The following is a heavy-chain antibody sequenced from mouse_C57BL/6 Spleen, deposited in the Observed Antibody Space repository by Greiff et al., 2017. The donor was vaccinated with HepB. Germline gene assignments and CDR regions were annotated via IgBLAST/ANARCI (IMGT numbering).Heavy chain of an antibody. CDR3: TTGGRGFAY. Sequence: EVHLVESGAELVRPGASVKLSCTASGFNIKDDYMHWVKQRPEQGLEWIGWIDPENGDTEYASKFQGKATITADTSSNTAYLQLSSLTSEDTAVYYCTTGGRGFAYWGQGTLVTVSA. V-gene: IGHV14-4*01. CDR2: IDPENGDT. CDR1: GFNIKDDY. J-gene: IGHJ3*01. D-gene: IGHD6-1*01.